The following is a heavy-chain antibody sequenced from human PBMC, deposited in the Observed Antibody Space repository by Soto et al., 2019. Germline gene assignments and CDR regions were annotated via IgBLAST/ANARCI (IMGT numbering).Heavy chain of an antibody. CDR3: SRGGLNYETRGYADAYS. J-gene: IGHJ1*01. D-gene: IGHD3-22*01. CDR1: GYIFTSYG. Sequence: QVQLVQSGAEVKKPGASVKVSCKTSGYIFTSYGISWVRQAPGQGLEWMGWISPHHLFTEYAQNFQGRVTLTTDRSTNKAYMELRSLTSDDTAVYFCSRGGLNYETRGYADAYSWGQCTLVTVS. CDR2: ISPHHLFT. V-gene: IGHV1-18*04.